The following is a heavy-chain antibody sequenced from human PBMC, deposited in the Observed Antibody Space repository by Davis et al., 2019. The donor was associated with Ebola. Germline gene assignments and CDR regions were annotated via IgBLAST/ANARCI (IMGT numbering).Heavy chain of an antibody. V-gene: IGHV4-39*07. Sequence: MPSETLSLTCTVSGGSISSSSYYWGWIRQPPGKGLEWIGSIYYSGSTNYNPSLKSRVTISVDTSKNQFSLKLSSVTAADTAVYYCAREMGGSVDYWGQGTLVTVSS. CDR2: IYYSGST. CDR1: GGSISSSSYY. CDR3: AREMGGSVDY. J-gene: IGHJ4*02. D-gene: IGHD5-24*01.